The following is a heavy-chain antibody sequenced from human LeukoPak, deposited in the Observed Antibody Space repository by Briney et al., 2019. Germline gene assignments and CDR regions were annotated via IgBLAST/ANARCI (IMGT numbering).Heavy chain of an antibody. J-gene: IGHJ4*02. CDR3: AKDLPEYYGSGSYGFDY. Sequence: GGSLRLSCAASGFTFSSYGLHWVRQAPGKGLEWVAFIRYDGSNKYYADSVKGRFTISRDNSKNTLFLQMNSLRADDTAMYYCAKDLPEYYGSGSYGFDYWGQGTLVTVSS. CDR1: GFTFSSYG. V-gene: IGHV3-30*02. CDR2: IRYDGSNK. D-gene: IGHD3-10*01.